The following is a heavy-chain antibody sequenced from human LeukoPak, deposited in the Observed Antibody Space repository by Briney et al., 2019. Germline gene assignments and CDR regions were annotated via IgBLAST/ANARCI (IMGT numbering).Heavy chain of an antibody. CDR1: GGSISSGSYY. CDR3: AREVDYYDSSGYFYWFDP. CDR2: IYTSGST. Sequence: SQTLSLTCTVSGGSISSGSYYWSWIRQPAGKGLEWIGRIYTSGSTNYNPSLKSRVTISVDTSKNQFSLKLSSVTAADTAVYYCAREVDYYDSSGYFYWFDPWGQGTLVTVSS. J-gene: IGHJ5*02. V-gene: IGHV4-61*02. D-gene: IGHD3-22*01.